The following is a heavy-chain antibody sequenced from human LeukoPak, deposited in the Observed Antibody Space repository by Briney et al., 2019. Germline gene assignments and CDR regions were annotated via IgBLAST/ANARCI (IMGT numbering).Heavy chain of an antibody. Sequence: AETLSLTCIVSGGSIRSYYWSWIRQPPGKGLEWIGNIYDSGSTNYNPSLQGRVTISGDTSKNQVSLRLSSVTAADTAVYFCARGWGYFDYWGQGTLVTVSS. J-gene: IGHJ4*02. CDR1: GGSIRSYY. D-gene: IGHD3-16*01. CDR3: ARGWGYFDY. V-gene: IGHV4-59*01. CDR2: IYDSGST.